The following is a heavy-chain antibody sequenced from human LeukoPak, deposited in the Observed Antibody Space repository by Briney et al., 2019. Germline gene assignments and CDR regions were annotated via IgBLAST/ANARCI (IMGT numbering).Heavy chain of an antibody. D-gene: IGHD1-26*01. CDR1: GFMFSSHW. Sequence: GGSLRLSCAASGFMFSSHWMSWVRQAPGKGLEWVANIKEDGSDEHYVDSVKGRFTISRDNAKNSLYLQMNNLRAGDTAVYYCARDKVVGATSFDYWGQGTLVTVSS. CDR3: ARDKVVGATSFDY. CDR2: IKEDGSDE. V-gene: IGHV3-7*01. J-gene: IGHJ4*02.